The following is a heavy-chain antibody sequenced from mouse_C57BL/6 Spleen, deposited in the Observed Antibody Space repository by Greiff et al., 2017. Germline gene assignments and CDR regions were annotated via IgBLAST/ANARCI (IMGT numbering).Heavy chain of an antibody. V-gene: IGHV2-5*01. CDR3: AKTGLTGTDYYAMDY. CDR1: GFSLTSYG. Sequence: VQGVESGPGLVQPSQSLSITCTVSGFSLTSYGVHWVRQSPGKGLEWLGVIWRGGSTDYNAAFMSRLSITKDNSKSQVFFKMNSLQADDTAIYYWAKTGLTGTDYYAMDYWGQGTSVTVSS. D-gene: IGHD4-1*01. CDR2: IWRGGST. J-gene: IGHJ4*01.